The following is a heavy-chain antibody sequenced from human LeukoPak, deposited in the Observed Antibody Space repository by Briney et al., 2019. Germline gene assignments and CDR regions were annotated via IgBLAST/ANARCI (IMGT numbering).Heavy chain of an antibody. Sequence: ASVKVSCKASGYTFTGYYMHWVRQAPGQGLEWMGWINPNSGGTYYVQKFQGRVTMIRDTSISTAYMELSRLRSDDTAVYYCARGPGGGYDWLGYWGQGTLVTVPS. CDR1: GYTFTGYY. V-gene: IGHV1-2*02. CDR3: ARGPGGGYDWLGY. D-gene: IGHD5-12*01. CDR2: INPNSGGT. J-gene: IGHJ4*02.